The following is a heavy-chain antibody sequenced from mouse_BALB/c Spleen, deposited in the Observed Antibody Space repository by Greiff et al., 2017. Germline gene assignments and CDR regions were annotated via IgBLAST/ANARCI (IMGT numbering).Heavy chain of an antibody. Sequence: EVMLVESGGGLVKPGGSLKLSCAASGFAFSSYDMSWVRQTPEKRLEWVAYISSGGGSTYYPDTVKGRFTISRDNAKNTLYLQMSSLKSEDTAMYYCARQALGYGNYVGYAMDYWGQGTSVTVSS. V-gene: IGHV5-12-1*01. D-gene: IGHD2-1*01. CDR3: ARQALGYGNYVGYAMDY. CDR1: GFAFSSYD. CDR2: ISSGGGST. J-gene: IGHJ4*01.